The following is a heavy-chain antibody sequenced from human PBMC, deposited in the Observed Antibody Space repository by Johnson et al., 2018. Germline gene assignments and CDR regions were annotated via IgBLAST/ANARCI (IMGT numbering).Heavy chain of an antibody. V-gene: IGHV3-66*02. CDR3: ARAYYYDSSPFQH. D-gene: IGHD3-22*01. CDR2: IYSGGST. CDR1: GGSVSSGSYY. Sequence: VQLQESGPGLVKPSETLSLTCTVSGGSVSSGSYYWSWIRQPPGKGLEWVSVIYSGGSTYYADSVKGRFTISRDNSKNTLYLQMNSLRAEDTAVYYCARAYYYDSSPFQHWGQGTLVTVSS. J-gene: IGHJ1*01.